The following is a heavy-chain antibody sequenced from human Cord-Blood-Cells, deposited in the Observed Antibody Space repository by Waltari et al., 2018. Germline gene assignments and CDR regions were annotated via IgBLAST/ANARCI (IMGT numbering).Heavy chain of an antibody. CDR3: ARDQYSSSSVDY. CDR1: GFTFSSYG. Sequence: QVQLVESGGGVVQPGRSLRLSCAPSGFTFSSYGIHWVRQAPGQGREWVAVIWYEGSNKYDADSVKGGFTISRDNSKNTLYLQMNSLRAEDTAVYYCARDQYSSSSVDYWGQGTLVTVSS. V-gene: IGHV3-33*01. D-gene: IGHD6-6*01. CDR2: IWYEGSNK. J-gene: IGHJ4*02.